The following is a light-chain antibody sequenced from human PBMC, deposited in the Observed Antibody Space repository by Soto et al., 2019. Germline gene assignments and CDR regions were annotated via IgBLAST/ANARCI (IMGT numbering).Light chain of an antibody. J-gene: IGKJ2*01. Sequence: EIVLTQSPGTLSLSPGERATLSCRASQSVNNNYLAWYQQKPGQGPRLLIYGASSRATGIPDRFSGSGSGTDFTLTISRLEPEDFAVYYCQQYGSSQYTFDQGTKLEIK. CDR3: QQYGSSQYT. CDR2: GAS. V-gene: IGKV3-20*01. CDR1: QSVNNNY.